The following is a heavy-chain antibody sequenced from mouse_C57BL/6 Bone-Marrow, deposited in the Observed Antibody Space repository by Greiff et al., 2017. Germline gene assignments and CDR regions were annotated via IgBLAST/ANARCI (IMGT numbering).Heavy chain of an antibody. D-gene: IGHD2-12*01. CDR3: ARFAYSGPY. J-gene: IGHJ3*01. CDR2: IYPRSGNT. V-gene: IGHV1-81*01. Sequence: VQLQQSGAELARPGASVKLSCKASGYTFTSYGISWVKQRTGQGLEWIGEIYPRSGNTYYNEKFKGKATLTADKSSSTAYMELRSLTSEDSAVYFGARFAYSGPYWGQGTLVTVSA. CDR1: GYTFTSYG.